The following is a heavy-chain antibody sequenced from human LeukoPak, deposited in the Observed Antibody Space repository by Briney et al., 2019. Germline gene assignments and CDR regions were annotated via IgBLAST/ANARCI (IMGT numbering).Heavy chain of an antibody. Sequence: ASETLSLTCTVSGGSISSSSYYWGWIRQPPGKGLEWIGSIYYSGSTYYNPSLKSRVTISVDTSKNQFSLKLSSVTAADTAVYYCAITGYSSRGGYFDYWGQGTLVTVSS. V-gene: IGHV4-39*07. J-gene: IGHJ4*02. CDR2: IYYSGST. CDR1: GGSISSSSYY. D-gene: IGHD6-13*01. CDR3: AITGYSSRGGYFDY.